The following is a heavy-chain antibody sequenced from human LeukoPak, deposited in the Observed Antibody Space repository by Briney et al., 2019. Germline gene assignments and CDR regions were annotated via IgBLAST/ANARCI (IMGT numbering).Heavy chain of an antibody. J-gene: IGHJ6*02. Sequence: PGGSLRLSCAASGFTFSSYAMHWVRQAPGKGLEWVAVISYDGSNKYYADSVKGRFTISRDNSKNTLYLQMNSLRAEDTAVYYCARGVRGSGLFLYYYYGMDVWGQGTTVTVSS. V-gene: IGHV3-30-3*01. CDR1: GFTFSSYA. D-gene: IGHD2-15*01. CDR3: ARGVRGSGLFLYYYYGMDV. CDR2: ISYDGSNK.